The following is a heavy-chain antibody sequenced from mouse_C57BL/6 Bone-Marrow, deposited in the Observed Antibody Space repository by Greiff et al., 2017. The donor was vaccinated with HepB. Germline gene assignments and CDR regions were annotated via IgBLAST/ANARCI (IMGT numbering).Heavy chain of an antibody. J-gene: IGHJ2*01. Sequence: VQLQQSGAELVKPGASVKLSCKASGYTFTSYWMQWVKQRPGQGLEWIGEIDPSDSYTNYNQKFKGKATLTVDTSSSTAYMQLSSLTSEDSAVYYCAIIPPYSNYGGYWGQGTTLTVSS. CDR1: GYTFTSYW. CDR3: AIIPPYSNYGGY. V-gene: IGHV1-50*01. CDR2: IDPSDSYT. D-gene: IGHD2-5*01.